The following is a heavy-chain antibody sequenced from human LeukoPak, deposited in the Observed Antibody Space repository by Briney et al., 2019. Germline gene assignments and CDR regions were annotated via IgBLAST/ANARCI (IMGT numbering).Heavy chain of an antibody. J-gene: IGHJ4*02. D-gene: IGHD3-10*01. V-gene: IGHV3-21*01. CDR2: ISSSSRYI. CDR3: ARGYGSGSYAIDY. CDR1: GFTFSSYS. Sequence: GGSLRLSCAASGFTFSSYSLNWVRQAPGKGLEGVASISSSSRYIYYADSVKARFTISRDNAKSSLYLQMNSLRAEDTAVHYCARGYGSGSYAIDYGGQGTLVTVS.